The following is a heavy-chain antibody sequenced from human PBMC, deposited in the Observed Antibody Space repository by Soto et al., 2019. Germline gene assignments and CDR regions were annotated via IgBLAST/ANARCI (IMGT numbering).Heavy chain of an antibody. CDR3: SRDLGS. V-gene: IGHV3-72*01. CDR2: TRNKANSYTT. Sequence: GGSLRLSCAASGFTFSDHHMDWVRQAPGKGPEWVGRTRNKANSYTTEYAASVKGRFTISRDDSKNSLYLQMNSLKTEDTAVYYCSRDLGSWGQGTLVTVSS. CDR1: GFTFSDHH. J-gene: IGHJ5*02.